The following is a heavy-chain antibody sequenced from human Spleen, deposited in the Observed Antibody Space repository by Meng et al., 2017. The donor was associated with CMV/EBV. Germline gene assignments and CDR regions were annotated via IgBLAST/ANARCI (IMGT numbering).Heavy chain of an antibody. D-gene: IGHD6-19*01. V-gene: IGHV4-59*12. J-gene: IGHJ4*02. CDR2: VYYIGSA. Sequence: ESLKISCAASGFIFSSYAMSWVRQAPGKGLEWIGFVYYIGSASYNPSLKSRVTISVDTSKNQFSLRLSSVAAADTAVYYCARDRGTSGWVPFDYWGQGTLVTVSS. CDR1: GFIFSSYA. CDR3: ARDRGTSGWVPFDY.